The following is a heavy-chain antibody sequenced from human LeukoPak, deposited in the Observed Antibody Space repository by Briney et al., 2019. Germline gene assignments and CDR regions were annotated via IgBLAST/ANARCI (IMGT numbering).Heavy chain of an antibody. V-gene: IGHV3-74*01. CDR1: GFTFRNHW. Sequence: GGSLRLSCAASGFTFRNHWMHWVRQAPGKGLVWVARINNDGSDTSHADSVEGRFTISRDNSKNTMYLQMNSLRAEDTAVYYCAKASCSGGSCYSNSRDAFDIWGQGTMVTVSS. J-gene: IGHJ3*02. CDR3: AKASCSGGSCYSNSRDAFDI. CDR2: INNDGSDT. D-gene: IGHD2-15*01.